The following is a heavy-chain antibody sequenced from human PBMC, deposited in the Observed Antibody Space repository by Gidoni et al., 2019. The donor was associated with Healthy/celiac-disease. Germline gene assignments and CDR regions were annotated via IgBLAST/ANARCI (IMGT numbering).Heavy chain of an antibody. Sequence: QVQLQQWGAGLLKPSETLSLTCAVYGGSFSGYYWSWIRQPPGKGLEWIGEINHSGSTNYNPSLKSRVTISVDTSKNQFSLKLSSVTAADTAVYYCATTYYYDSSGYPSPKYFQHWGQGTLVTVSS. D-gene: IGHD3-22*01. CDR2: INHSGST. CDR1: GGSFSGYY. CDR3: ATTYYYDSSGYPSPKYFQH. J-gene: IGHJ1*01. V-gene: IGHV4-34*01.